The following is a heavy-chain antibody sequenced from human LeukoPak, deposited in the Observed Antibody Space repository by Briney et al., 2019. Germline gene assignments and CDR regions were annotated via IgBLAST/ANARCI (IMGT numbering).Heavy chain of an antibody. D-gene: IGHD5/OR15-5a*01. CDR1: GGSISGYY. Sequence: SETLSLTRTVSGGSISGYYWSWIRQPAGKGLEWIVRIYTSGSTNYNPSLKSRVTMSVDTSKNQFSLKLSSVTDADTAVYYCARGFYDSRLNSNPFDFWGRGTLVTVSS. CDR2: IYTSGST. CDR3: ARGFYDSRLNSNPFDF. V-gene: IGHV4-4*07. J-gene: IGHJ4*02.